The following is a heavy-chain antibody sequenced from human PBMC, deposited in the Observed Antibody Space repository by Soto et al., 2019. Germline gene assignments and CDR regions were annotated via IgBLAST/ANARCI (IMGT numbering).Heavy chain of an antibody. Sequence: QLQLQESGPGLVKPSETLSLTCTVSGGSISSSSYYWGWIRQPPGKGLEWIGSIYYSGSTYYNPSLKSRVTISVDTSKNQFSLKLSSVTAADTAVYYCATTSRRLHAFDIWGQGTMVTVSS. J-gene: IGHJ3*02. CDR3: ATTSRRLHAFDI. CDR1: GGSISSSSYY. V-gene: IGHV4-39*01. D-gene: IGHD3-16*01. CDR2: IYYSGST.